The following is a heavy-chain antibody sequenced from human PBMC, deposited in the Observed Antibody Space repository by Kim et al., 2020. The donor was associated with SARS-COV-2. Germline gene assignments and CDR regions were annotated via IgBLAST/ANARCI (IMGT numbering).Heavy chain of an antibody. CDR1: GFTFSSYS. CDR2: ISSSSSYI. Sequence: GGSLRLSCAASGFTFSSYSMNWVRQAPGKGLEWVSSISSSSSYIYYADSVKGRFTISRDNAKNSLYLQMNSLRAEDTAVYYCARDRDVDTAMVTLKNYGMDVWGQGTTVTVSS. D-gene: IGHD5-18*01. V-gene: IGHV3-21*01. J-gene: IGHJ6*02. CDR3: ARDRDVDTAMVTLKNYGMDV.